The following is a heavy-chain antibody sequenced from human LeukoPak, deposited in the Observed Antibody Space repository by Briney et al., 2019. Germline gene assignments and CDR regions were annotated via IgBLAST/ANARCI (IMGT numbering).Heavy chain of an antibody. D-gene: IGHD3-10*01. CDR1: GYTFTSYY. V-gene: IGHV1-46*01. CDR3: ARDEPEVIWFGELLYPYYFDY. Sequence: ASVKVSCKASGYTFTSYYMHWVRQAPGQGLEWMGIINPSGGSTSYAQKFQGRVTMTRDTSTSTVYMELSSLRSEDTAVYYCARDEPEVIWFGELLYPYYFDYWGQGTLVTVSS. CDR2: INPSGGST. J-gene: IGHJ4*02.